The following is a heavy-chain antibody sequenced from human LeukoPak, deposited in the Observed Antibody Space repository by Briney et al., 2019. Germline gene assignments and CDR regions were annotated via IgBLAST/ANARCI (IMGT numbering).Heavy chain of an antibody. Sequence: PSETLSLTCAVYGGSFSGYYWSWIRQPPGKGLEWIGEINHSGSTNYNPSLKSRVTISVDTSKNQFSLKLSSVTAADTAVYYCARHKVVAAILRGWFDPWGQGTLVTVSS. J-gene: IGHJ5*02. V-gene: IGHV4-34*01. CDR1: GGSFSGYY. CDR3: ARHKVVAAILRGWFDP. CDR2: INHSGST. D-gene: IGHD2-15*01.